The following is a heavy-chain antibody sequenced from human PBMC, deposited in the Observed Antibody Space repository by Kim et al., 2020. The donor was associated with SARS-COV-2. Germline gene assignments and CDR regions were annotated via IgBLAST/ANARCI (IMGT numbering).Heavy chain of an antibody. Sequence: GESLKISCKGSGYSFTSYWIGWVRQMPGKGLEWMGIIYPGDSDTRYSPSFQGQVTISADKSISTAYLQWSSLKASDTAMYYCARRVKYYGSGSYYNGYFDYWGQGTLVTVSS. CDR2: IYPGDSDT. CDR3: ARRVKYYGSGSYYNGYFDY. J-gene: IGHJ4*02. CDR1: GYSFTSYW. V-gene: IGHV5-51*01. D-gene: IGHD3-10*01.